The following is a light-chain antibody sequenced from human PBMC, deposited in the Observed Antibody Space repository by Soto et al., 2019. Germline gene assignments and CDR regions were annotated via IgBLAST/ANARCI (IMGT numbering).Light chain of an antibody. J-gene: IGLJ2*01. V-gene: IGLV9-49*01. CDR3: GADHGSGSNVV. CDR2: VGTGGIVG. Sequence: QSVLTQPPSASASLGASVTLTCTLSSGYSNYKVDWYQQRPGKGPRFVMRVGTGGIVGSKGDGIPDRFSVLGSGLNRYLTIKNIQEEHESDYHCGADHGSGSNVVFGGGTKLTVL. CDR1: SGYSNYK.